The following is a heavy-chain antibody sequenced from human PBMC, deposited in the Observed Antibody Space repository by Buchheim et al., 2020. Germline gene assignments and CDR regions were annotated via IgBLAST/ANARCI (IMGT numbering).Heavy chain of an antibody. CDR3: ARHYYGSGSYVWFDP. Sequence: QVQLQESGPGLEKPSETLSLTCTVSGGSISSYYWSWIRQPPGKGLEWIGYIYYSGSTNYNPSLKCRVTISVDTSKNQFSLKLSSVTAADTAVYYCARHYYGSGSYVWFDPWGQGTL. D-gene: IGHD3-10*01. CDR2: IYYSGST. CDR1: GGSISSYY. J-gene: IGHJ5*02. V-gene: IGHV4-59*08.